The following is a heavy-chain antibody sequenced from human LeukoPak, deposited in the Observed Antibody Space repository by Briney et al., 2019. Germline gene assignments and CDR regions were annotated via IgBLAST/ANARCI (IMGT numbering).Heavy chain of an antibody. V-gene: IGHV4-38-2*02. CDR2: IYHSGST. J-gene: IGHJ4*02. CDR1: GYSISSGYY. D-gene: IGHD1-26*01. CDR3: AKDRSLGIVGAFLFDY. Sequence: PSETLSLTCAVSGYSISSGYYWGWIRQPPGKGLEWIGSIYHSGSTYYNPSLKSRVTISVDTSKNQFSLKLSSVTAADTAVYYCAKDRSLGIVGAFLFDYWGQGTLVTVSS.